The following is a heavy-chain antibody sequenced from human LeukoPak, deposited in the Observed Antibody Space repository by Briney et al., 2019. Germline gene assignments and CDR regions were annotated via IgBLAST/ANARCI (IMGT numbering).Heavy chain of an antibody. CDR1: GFTFGDYG. Sequence: GGSLRLSCTTSGFTFGDYGMSWVRQAPGKGPEWVGFIRSKAFGGTTEYAASVKGRFTISRDDSKSIAYLQMNSLKTEDTAVFYRTRTIMVTTDYFDYWGQGTLVTVSS. D-gene: IGHD4-17*01. V-gene: IGHV3-49*04. CDR3: TRTIMVTTDYFDY. J-gene: IGHJ4*02. CDR2: IRSKAFGGTT.